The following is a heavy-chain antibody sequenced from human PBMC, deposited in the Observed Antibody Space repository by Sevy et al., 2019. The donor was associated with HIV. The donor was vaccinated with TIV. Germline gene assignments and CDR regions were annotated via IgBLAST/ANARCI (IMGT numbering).Heavy chain of an antibody. CDR1: GFPFSTYY. D-gene: IGHD6-19*01. V-gene: IGHV3-11*01. CDR2: ISLSHHTI. Sequence: LGGSLRLSCAASGFPFSTYYMTWIRQAPGKGLEWLAYISLSHHTIYYADSVKGRFTISRDNAKNSLYLQMNNLRAEDTATYYCARDPGYSSGWYGPHFDYWGQGALVTVSS. CDR3: ARDPGYSSGWYGPHFDY. J-gene: IGHJ4*02.